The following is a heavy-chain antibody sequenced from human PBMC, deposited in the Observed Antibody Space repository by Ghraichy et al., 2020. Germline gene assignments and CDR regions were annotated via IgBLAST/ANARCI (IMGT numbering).Heavy chain of an antibody. Sequence: SETLSLTCTVSGVSISSYYWSWIRQPPGKGLEWIGYIYYSGSTNYNPSLKSRVTISGDTSKNQFSLKVTSVTAADTAVYYCARARIAVAGTFWFDPWGQGTLVTVSS. J-gene: IGHJ5*02. V-gene: IGHV4-59*01. CDR2: IYYSGST. CDR3: ARARIAVAGTFWFDP. D-gene: IGHD6-19*01. CDR1: GVSISSYY.